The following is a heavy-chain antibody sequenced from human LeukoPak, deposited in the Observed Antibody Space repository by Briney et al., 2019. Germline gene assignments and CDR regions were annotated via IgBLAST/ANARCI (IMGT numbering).Heavy chain of an antibody. CDR3: AFRDYDSSEGGHVDAFDI. CDR2: FDPEDGET. V-gene: IGHV1-24*01. CDR1: GYTLTELS. Sequence: ASVKVSCKVSGYTLTELSMHWVRQAPGKGLEWMGGFDPEDGETIYAQKFQGRVTMTTDTSTSTAYMELRSLRSDDTAVYYCAFRDYDSSEGGHVDAFDIWGQGTMVTVSS. J-gene: IGHJ3*02. D-gene: IGHD3-22*01.